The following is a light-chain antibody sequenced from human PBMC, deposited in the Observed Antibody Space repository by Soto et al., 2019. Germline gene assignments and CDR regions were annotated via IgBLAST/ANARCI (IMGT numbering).Light chain of an antibody. CDR1: SSNIGTNT. CDR2: SDN. CDR3: AAWDVSLVV. J-gene: IGLJ2*01. V-gene: IGLV1-44*01. Sequence: QPVLTQPPSASGTPGQRVTIFCSGSSSNIGTNTVIWYQQLPGAAPKLLIYSDNQRPSGVHDRFSGSKSGTSASLAISGLQSEDEADYYCAAWDVSLVVFGGGTKLTVL.